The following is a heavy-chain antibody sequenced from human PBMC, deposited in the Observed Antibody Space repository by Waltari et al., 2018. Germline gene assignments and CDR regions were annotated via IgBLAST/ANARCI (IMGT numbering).Heavy chain of an antibody. J-gene: IGHJ3*02. CDR2: IYTSGST. D-gene: IGHD3-3*01. Sequence: QVQLQESGPGLVKPSETLSLTCTVSGGSIISYYWSWIRQPAGKGLEWIGRIYTSGSTNYNPSIKSRVTMSVDTSKNQFSLKLSSVTAADTAVYYCAILTIFGVVNDAFDIWGQGTMVTVSS. CDR1: GGSIISYY. V-gene: IGHV4-4*07. CDR3: AILTIFGVVNDAFDI.